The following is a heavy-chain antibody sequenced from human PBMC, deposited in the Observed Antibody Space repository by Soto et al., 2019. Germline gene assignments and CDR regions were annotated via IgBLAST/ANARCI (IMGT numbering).Heavy chain of an antibody. J-gene: IGHJ4*02. Sequence: GGSLRLSCAASGFTFRSYAMTWVRQAPGKGLEWISSISDGYDGAYYADSVKGRFTISRDNFKNTLSLQMNSLRPDDTAVYYCAKVGLGRPTATHCRDQRTLVTVSS. CDR3: AKVGLGRPTATHC. D-gene: IGHD5-18*01. V-gene: IGHV3-23*01. CDR1: GFTFRSYA. CDR2: ISDGYDGA.